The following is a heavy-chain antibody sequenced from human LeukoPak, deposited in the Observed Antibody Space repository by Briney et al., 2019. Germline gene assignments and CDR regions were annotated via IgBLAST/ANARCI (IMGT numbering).Heavy chain of an antibody. CDR1: GGSISSYY. CDR3: ARAAREMATTPDFDY. Sequence: PSETLSLTCTVSGGSISSYYWNWIRRPPGKGLEWIGYIYYSGSTNYNPSLKSRVTISVDTSKNQFSLKLSSVTAADTAVYYCARAAREMATTPDFDYWGQGTLVTVSS. D-gene: IGHD5-24*01. V-gene: IGHV4-59*01. J-gene: IGHJ4*02. CDR2: IYYSGST.